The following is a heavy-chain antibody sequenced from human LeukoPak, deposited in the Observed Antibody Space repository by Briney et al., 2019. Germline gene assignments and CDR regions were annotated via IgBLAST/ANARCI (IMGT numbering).Heavy chain of an antibody. Sequence: SETLSLTCPVYGGSFSGYYWSWIRQPPGKGLEWIGEINHSGSTNYNPSLKSRVTISVDTSKNQFSLKLSSVTAADTAVYYCARGSAYSNYYYYGMDVWGQGTTVTVSS. CDR2: INHSGST. CDR1: GGSFSGYY. J-gene: IGHJ6*02. CDR3: ARGSAYSNYYYYGMDV. D-gene: IGHD4-11*01. V-gene: IGHV4-34*01.